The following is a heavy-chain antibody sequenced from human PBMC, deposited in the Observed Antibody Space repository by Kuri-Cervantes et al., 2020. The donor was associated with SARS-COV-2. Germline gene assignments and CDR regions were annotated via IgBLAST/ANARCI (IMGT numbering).Heavy chain of an antibody. Sequence: ASVKVSCKASGYTFSNYAIHWVRQAPGQRLEWMGWVNTNNGDTTYSQKFQGRVTITRDTSASTAYMELSSLRSEDTAVYYCARDLLGGYSGYDGVYYYGMDVWGQGTTVTVSS. CDR2: VNTNNGDT. V-gene: IGHV1-3*04. D-gene: IGHD5-12*01. CDR1: GYTFSNYA. J-gene: IGHJ6*02. CDR3: ARDLLGGYSGYDGVYYYGMDV.